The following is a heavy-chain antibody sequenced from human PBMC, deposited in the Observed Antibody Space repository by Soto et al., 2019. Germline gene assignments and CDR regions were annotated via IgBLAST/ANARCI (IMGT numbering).Heavy chain of an antibody. CDR1: CGSISSYY. CDR3: ARLTRRITMVRGVIRYLDY. D-gene: IGHD3-10*01. Sequence: PSETLSLTCTVSCGSISSYYWSWIRQPPGKGLEWIGYIYYSGSTNYNPSLKSRVTISVDTSKNQFSLKLSSVTAADTAVYYCARLTRRITMVRGVIRYLDYWGKGALVTVSS. J-gene: IGHJ4*02. CDR2: IYYSGST. V-gene: IGHV4-59*01.